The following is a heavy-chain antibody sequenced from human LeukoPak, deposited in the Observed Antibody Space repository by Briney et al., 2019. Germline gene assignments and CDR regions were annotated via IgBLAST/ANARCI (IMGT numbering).Heavy chain of an antibody. CDR2: INHSGST. D-gene: IGHD3-10*01. CDR3: ARHVKAMVRGVITSYYYYYYMDV. J-gene: IGHJ6*03. CDR1: GGSFSGYY. V-gene: IGHV4-34*01. Sequence: PSETLSLTCAVYGGSFSGYYWSWIRQPPGKGLEWIGEINHSGSTNYNPSLKSRVTISVDTSKNQFSLKLSSVTAADTAVYYCARHVKAMVRGVITSYYYYYYMDVWGKGTTVTISS.